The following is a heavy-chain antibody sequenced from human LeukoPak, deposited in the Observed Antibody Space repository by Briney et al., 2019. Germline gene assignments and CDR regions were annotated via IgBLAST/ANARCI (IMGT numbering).Heavy chain of an antibody. Sequence: GGSLRLSCAASGFTFSFYGMHWVRQAPGKGLEWVTFIRYDGSNRYYADSVKGRFTISRDNSKNTLYLQMNSLRAEDTAVYYCAKEDPSYYYYMDVWGKGATVTISS. J-gene: IGHJ6*03. CDR1: GFTFSFYG. V-gene: IGHV3-30*02. CDR3: AKEDPSYYYYMDV. CDR2: IRYDGSNR.